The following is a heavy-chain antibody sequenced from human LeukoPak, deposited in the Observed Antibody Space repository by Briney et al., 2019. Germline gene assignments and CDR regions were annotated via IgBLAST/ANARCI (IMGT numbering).Heavy chain of an antibody. J-gene: IGHJ4*02. D-gene: IGHD2-2*01. V-gene: IGHV4-39*01. CDR2: IHYSGFT. CDR3: ARHWAVESGVVYYFDS. Sequence: SETLSLTCTVSGASIIDSPHRWAWIRQPPGKGLEWIGDIHYSGFTSYNPPLSSRFTLSVDTSKNQVSLRLTSATAADTAVYFCARHWAVESGVVYYFDSWGQGTLVTVSS. CDR1: GASIIDSPHR.